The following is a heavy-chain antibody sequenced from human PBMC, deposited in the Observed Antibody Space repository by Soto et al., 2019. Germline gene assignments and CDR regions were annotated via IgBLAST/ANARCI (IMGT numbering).Heavy chain of an antibody. CDR3: ARGRGDTALTWYY. D-gene: IGHD5-18*01. V-gene: IGHV4-59*01. CDR2: IYYSGST. Sequence: QVQLQESGPGLVKPSETLSLTCTVSGGSISSYYWSWIRQPPGKGLEWIGYIYYSGSTKYNPSLTSRVTIAVDTPKTQVALKLTSVTAADTAVYYCARGRGDTALTWYYWGQGTRATVSS. CDR1: GGSISSYY. J-gene: IGHJ4*02.